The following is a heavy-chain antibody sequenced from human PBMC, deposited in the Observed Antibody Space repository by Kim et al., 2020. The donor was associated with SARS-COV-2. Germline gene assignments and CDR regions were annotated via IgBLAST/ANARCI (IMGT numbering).Heavy chain of an antibody. D-gene: IGHD3-16*01. CDR2: INHDGSVK. Sequence: GGSLRLSCAASGFTFSFYYMGWARQAPGKGLEWLANINHDGSVKAYVDSVKGRFTISRDNAKNSLFLQMNSLRVEDTAVYVCARDDTGGNIDYWGQGTLVTVSS. CDR3: ARDDTGGNIDY. J-gene: IGHJ4*02. V-gene: IGHV3-7*03. CDR1: GFTFSFYY.